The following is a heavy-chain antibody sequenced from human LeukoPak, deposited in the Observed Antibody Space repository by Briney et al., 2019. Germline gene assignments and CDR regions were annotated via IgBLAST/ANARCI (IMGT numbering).Heavy chain of an antibody. CDR2: ISYDGSNK. CDR1: GFTFTSYA. D-gene: IGHD3-22*01. V-gene: IGHV3-30*04. J-gene: IGHJ6*02. Sequence: PGGSLRLSCAASGFTFTSYAMHWVRQAPGKGLEWVAVISYDGSNKYYADSVKGRFTISRDNSKDTLYLQMNSLRAEDTAVYYCARADDSSGYYLSWDYYYGMDVWGQGTMVTVSS. CDR3: ARADDSSGYYLSWDYYYGMDV.